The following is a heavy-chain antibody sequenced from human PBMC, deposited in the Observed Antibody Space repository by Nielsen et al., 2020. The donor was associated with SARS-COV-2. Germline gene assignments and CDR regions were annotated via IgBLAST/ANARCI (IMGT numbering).Heavy chain of an antibody. J-gene: IGHJ5*02. V-gene: IGHV4-59*12. CDR2: ISYSGST. Sequence: SETLSLTCTVSGGSISTYYWSWIRQPPGKGLEWIGYISYSGSTNYNPSLKSRVTISLDTSKNQFSLKLSSVTAADTAVCYCAREDLDDYGDPNWFDPWGQGTLVTVSS. CDR3: AREDLDDYGDPNWFDP. CDR1: GGSISTYY. D-gene: IGHD4-17*01.